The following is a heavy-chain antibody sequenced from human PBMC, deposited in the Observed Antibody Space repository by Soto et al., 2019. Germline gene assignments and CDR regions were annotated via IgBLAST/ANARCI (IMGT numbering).Heavy chain of an antibody. CDR1: GDSVNSDSYS. Sequence: SETLSLTCTVSGDSVNSDSYSWGWIRQPPGKGLEWIGYIHYSGSTNYNPSLKSRVTISVDTSRNQFSLKLSSLTAADTAIFYCVRVVGRMFILDYWGQGTLVTVS. J-gene: IGHJ4*02. CDR3: VRVVGRMFILDY. D-gene: IGHD3-10*02. CDR2: IHYSGST. V-gene: IGHV4-61*01.